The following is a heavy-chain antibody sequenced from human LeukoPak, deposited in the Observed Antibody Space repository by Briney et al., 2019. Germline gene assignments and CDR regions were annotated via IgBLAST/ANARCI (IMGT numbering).Heavy chain of an antibody. CDR1: GGPINGSSYY. CDR3: ARAGYYYYSMDV. D-gene: IGHD3-10*01. CDR2: IHDGGNT. Sequence: SETLSPTCTFTGGPINGSSYYGGWIRQPPGKGLEWIASIHDGGNTFYNPSFKSRATISIDTSKNQFSLKLTSVTAADTAVYCCARAGYYYYSMDVWGQGTTVTVSS. V-gene: IGHV4-39*01. J-gene: IGHJ6*02.